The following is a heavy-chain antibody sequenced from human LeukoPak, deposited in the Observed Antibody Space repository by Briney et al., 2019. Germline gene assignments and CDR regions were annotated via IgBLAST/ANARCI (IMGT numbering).Heavy chain of an antibody. CDR3: ARGGGYSYGYEGGFDY. CDR1: GGSLSSYY. J-gene: IGHJ4*02. CDR2: IYYSGST. D-gene: IGHD5-18*01. Sequence: PSETLSLTCTVSGGSLSSYYWSWIRQPPGKGLEWIGYIYYSGSTNYNPSLKSRVTISVDTSKNQFSLKLSSVTAADTAVYYCARGGGYSYGYEGGFDYWGQGTLVTVSS. V-gene: IGHV4-59*01.